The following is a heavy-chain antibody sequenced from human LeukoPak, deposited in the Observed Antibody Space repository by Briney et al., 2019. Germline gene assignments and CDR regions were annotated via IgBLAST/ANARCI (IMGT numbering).Heavy chain of an antibody. V-gene: IGHV3-21*01. CDR3: ARVESVVATTTNPFDI. J-gene: IGHJ3*02. CDR1: GFTFSSYS. D-gene: IGHD5-12*01. Sequence: KPGGSLRLSCAASGFTFSSYSMNWVRQAPGKGLEWVSSISTSSSYIYYTDSVKGRFAISRDNARKSLFLEMNSLRAEDTAVYYCARVESVVATTTNPFDIWGQGTMVTVSS. CDR2: ISTSSSYI.